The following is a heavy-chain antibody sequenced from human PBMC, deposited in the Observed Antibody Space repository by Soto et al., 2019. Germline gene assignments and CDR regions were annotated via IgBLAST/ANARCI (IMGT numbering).Heavy chain of an antibody. J-gene: IGHJ4*02. CDR1: GGSISSYY. CDR2: IYYSGST. CDR3: ASYQPPPEYYLAY. V-gene: IGHV4-59*08. D-gene: IGHD2-2*01. Sequence: SETLSLTCTVSGGSISSYYWSWIRQPPGKGLEWIGYIYYSGSTNYNPSLKSRVTISVDTSKNQFSLKLSSVTAADTAVYYCASYQPPPEYYLAYWGQGTLVTVSS.